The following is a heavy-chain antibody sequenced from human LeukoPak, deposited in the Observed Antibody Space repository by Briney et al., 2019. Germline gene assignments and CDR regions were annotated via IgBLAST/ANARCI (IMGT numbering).Heavy chain of an antibody. CDR3: AKDHLPGIVVADRDY. J-gene: IGHJ4*02. CDR2: ISGSGGST. Sequence: GGSLRLSCVASGFTFSRYGMTWVRQAPGKGLQWVSAISGSGGSTYYADSVKGRFTISRDNSKNTLYLQINGLRAEDTAVYYCAKDHLPGIVVADRDYWGQGTLVTVSS. V-gene: IGHV3-23*01. D-gene: IGHD6-19*01. CDR1: GFTFSRYG.